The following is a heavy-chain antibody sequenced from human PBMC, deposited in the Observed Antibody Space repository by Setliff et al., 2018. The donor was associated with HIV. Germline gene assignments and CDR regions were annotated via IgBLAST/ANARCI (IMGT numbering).Heavy chain of an antibody. D-gene: IGHD1-26*01. J-gene: IGHJ4*02. V-gene: IGHV3-48*01. Sequence: GGSLRLSCTASGFTFSSYSMNWVRQAPGRGLEWISYISADRKLIDYADSVKGRFTISRDNAKNSLYLQMNSLRAEDTAVYYCARELSGTYFDYWGQGILVTSPQ. CDR1: GFTFSSYS. CDR3: ARELSGTYFDY. CDR2: ISADRKLI.